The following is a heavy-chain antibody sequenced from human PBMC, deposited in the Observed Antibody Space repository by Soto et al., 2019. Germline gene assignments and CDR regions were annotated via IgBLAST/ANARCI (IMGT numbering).Heavy chain of an antibody. Sequence: QLQLQESGSGLVKPSQTLSLTCAVSGGSISSGDYSWSWIRQPPGKGLELIGYIYHSGTTYYNPSLKSRVTISVDRSKNEFSLKLSSVTAADTAVYYCARYSSMSIDSWGQGTLVTVSS. CDR3: ARYSSMSIDS. V-gene: IGHV4-30-2*01. CDR2: IYHSGTT. J-gene: IGHJ4*02. D-gene: IGHD2-2*01. CDR1: GGSISSGDYS.